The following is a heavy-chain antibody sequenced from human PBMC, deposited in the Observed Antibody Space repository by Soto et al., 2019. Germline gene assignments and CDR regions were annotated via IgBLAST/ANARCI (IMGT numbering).Heavy chain of an antibody. D-gene: IGHD3-22*01. J-gene: IGHJ4*02. CDR2: INPSGGST. Sequence: ASVKVSCKASGYTFTSYYMHWVRQAPGQGLEWMGIINPSGGSTSYAQKFQGRVTITRDTSTSTVYMELSSLRSEDTAVYYCARYCASYDSSGYIFDDWGQGTLVTVSS. CDR1: GYTFTSYY. CDR3: ARYCASYDSSGYIFDD. V-gene: IGHV1-46*01.